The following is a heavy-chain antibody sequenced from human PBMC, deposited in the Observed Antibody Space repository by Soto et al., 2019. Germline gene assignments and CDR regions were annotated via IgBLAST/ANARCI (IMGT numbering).Heavy chain of an antibody. Sequence: SSVKVSCKASGYTFTSYDINWVRQATGQGLEWMGWMNPNSGNTGYEQNFQGTVTMTRNTSISTAYMELSSLRSEDTAVYYSARGSQPPYYYDFWSGYYPSYYYMDVWGKGTTVTVSS. CDR2: MNPNSGNT. J-gene: IGHJ6*03. CDR3: ARGSQPPYYYDFWSGYYPSYYYMDV. V-gene: IGHV1-8*01. D-gene: IGHD3-3*01. CDR1: GYTFTSYD.